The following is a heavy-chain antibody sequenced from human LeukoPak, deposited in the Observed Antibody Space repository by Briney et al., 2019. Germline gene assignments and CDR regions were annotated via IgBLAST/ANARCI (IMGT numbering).Heavy chain of an antibody. Sequence: GGSLRLSCAAAEFTFSSYAMSWVRQAPGKGLEWVSAISGSGGSTYYADSVKGRFTISRDNSKKTVYLEMSSLTAADTGVYYCAKDGAQYSSGPECDPRGQGALVTVSP. V-gene: IGHV3-23*01. CDR3: AKDGAQYSSGPECDP. J-gene: IGHJ5*02. CDR2: ISGSGGST. D-gene: IGHD6-19*01. CDR1: EFTFSSYA.